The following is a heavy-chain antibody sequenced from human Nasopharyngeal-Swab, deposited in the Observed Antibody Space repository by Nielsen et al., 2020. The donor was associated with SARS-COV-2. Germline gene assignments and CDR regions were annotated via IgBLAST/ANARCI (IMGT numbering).Heavy chain of an antibody. Sequence: ASVKVSCKASGYTFSDYYMHWVRQAPGQGLVWMGRVNPNSGDTIYAQEFQGRVTMTGDTSIGTAYMELRRLISDDTAVYYCVRDDGGVPGIPETGPPGALWGQGTLVTVSS. D-gene: IGHD6-13*01. CDR2: VNPNSGDT. CDR1: GYTFSDYY. V-gene: IGHV1-2*06. CDR3: VRDDGGVPGIPETGPPGAL. J-gene: IGHJ4*02.